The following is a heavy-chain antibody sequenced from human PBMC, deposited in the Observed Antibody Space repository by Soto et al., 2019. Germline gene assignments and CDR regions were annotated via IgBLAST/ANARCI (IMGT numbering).Heavy chain of an antibody. Sequence: QVQQLESGPGLVKPWATLSLTCTASGAYVSDFSWSWIRQPAGKGLEWIGRITVKGITQYTPHRWSGGTMSINTSTTESSLILQSALASDNALFYYGGEDANNSIYFDHWGQGTQVTVSS. D-gene: IGHD6-13*01. CDR2: ITVKGIT. V-gene: IGHV4-4*07. J-gene: IGHJ4*02. CDR1: GAYVSDFS. CDR3: GGEDANNSIYFDH.